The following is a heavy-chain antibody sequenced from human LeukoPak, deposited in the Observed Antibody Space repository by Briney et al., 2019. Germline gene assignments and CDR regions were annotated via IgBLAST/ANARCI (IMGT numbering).Heavy chain of an antibody. CDR2: ISAYNGNT. Sequence: ASVKVSCKASGYTFTSYGISWVRQAPGQGLEWMGWISAYNGNTNYAQKFQGRVTITADKSTSTAYMELSSLRSEDTAVYYCANYYGSGGGYWGQGTLVTVSS. J-gene: IGHJ4*02. CDR3: ANYYGSGGGY. V-gene: IGHV1-18*01. D-gene: IGHD3-10*01. CDR1: GYTFTSYG.